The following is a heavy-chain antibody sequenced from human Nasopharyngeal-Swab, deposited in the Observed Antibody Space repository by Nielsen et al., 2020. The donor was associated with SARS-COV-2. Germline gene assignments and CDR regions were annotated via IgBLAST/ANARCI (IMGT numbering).Heavy chain of an antibody. J-gene: IGHJ3*02. D-gene: IGHD3-16*02. CDR2: IYYSGST. V-gene: IGHV4-31*02. CDR3: ARATAGGVIVRNDAFDI. Sequence: SCTVSGGSISSGGYYWSWIRQHPGKGLEWIGYIYYSGSTYYNPSLKSRVTISVDTSKNQFSLKLSSVTAADTAVYYCARATAGGVIVRNDAFDIWGQGTMVTVSS. CDR1: GGSISSGGYY.